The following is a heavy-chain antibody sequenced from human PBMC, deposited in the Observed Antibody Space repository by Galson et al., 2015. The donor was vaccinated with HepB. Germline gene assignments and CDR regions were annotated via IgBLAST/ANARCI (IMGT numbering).Heavy chain of an antibody. Sequence: SVKVSCKVSGYTLTELSMHWVRQAPGKGLEWMGGFDPEDGETIYAQKFQGRVTMTEDTSTDTAYMELSSLRSEDTAVYYCATDLFCGGDCPDAFDIWGQGTMVTVSS. CDR3: ATDLFCGGDCPDAFDI. V-gene: IGHV1-24*01. D-gene: IGHD2-21*01. J-gene: IGHJ3*02. CDR2: FDPEDGET. CDR1: GYTLTELS.